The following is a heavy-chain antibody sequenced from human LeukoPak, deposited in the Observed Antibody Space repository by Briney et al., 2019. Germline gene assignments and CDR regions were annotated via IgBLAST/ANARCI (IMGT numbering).Heavy chain of an antibody. J-gene: IGHJ3*02. V-gene: IGHV4-4*07. D-gene: IGHD2-21*02. CDR3: ARTVVVTAEHAFDI. CDR1: GGSINSYY. Sequence: SETLSLTCSVSGGSINSYYWSWIRQPAGKGLEWIGRIYTSGSTNYNPSLKSPVTMSVDTSKNQFSLKLSSVTAADTAVYYCARTVVVTAEHAFDIWGQGTMVTVSS. CDR2: IYTSGST.